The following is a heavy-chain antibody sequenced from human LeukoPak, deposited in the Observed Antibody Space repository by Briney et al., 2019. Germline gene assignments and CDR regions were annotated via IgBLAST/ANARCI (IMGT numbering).Heavy chain of an antibody. CDR3: ARVWSGYSYGSKQYYYYMDV. D-gene: IGHD5-18*01. CDR1: GGTFSSYA. V-gene: IGHV1-69*06. J-gene: IGHJ6*03. Sequence: GASVKVSCKASGGTFSSYAISWVRQAPGQGLEWMGGIIPIFGTANYAQKFQGRVTITADKSTSTAYMELSSLRSEDTAVYYCARVWSGYSYGSKQYYYYMDVWGKGTTVTVSS. CDR2: IIPIFGTA.